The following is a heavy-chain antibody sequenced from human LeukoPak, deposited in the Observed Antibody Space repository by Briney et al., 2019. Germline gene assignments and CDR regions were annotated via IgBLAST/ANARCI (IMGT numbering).Heavy chain of an antibody. CDR2: IRSKPNSYAT. D-gene: IGHD6-6*01. J-gene: IGHJ4*02. CDR3: TRHWGQLVGDY. Sequence: PGGSLRLSCATSGFIFSGSAVHWVRQASGKGLEWIGRIRSKPNSYATAYAASVKGRFTISRDDSKNTAYLQMNSLKTEDTAVYYCTRHWGQLVGDYWGQGTLVTVSS. CDR1: GFIFSGSA. V-gene: IGHV3-73*01.